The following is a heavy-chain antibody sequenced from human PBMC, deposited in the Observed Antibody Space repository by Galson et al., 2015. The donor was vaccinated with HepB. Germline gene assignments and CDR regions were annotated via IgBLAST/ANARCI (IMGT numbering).Heavy chain of an antibody. V-gene: IGHV4-61*01. CDR1: GGSVRSGSYY. Sequence: ETLSLTCTVSGGSVRSGSYYWNWMRQPPGKGLEWIGYIYYSGITNYNPSLKSRVTISVDTSTNQFSLKLNSVTAAETAVYYCARALLSYGLDVWGQGTTVTVSS. J-gene: IGHJ6*02. CDR2: IYYSGIT. D-gene: IGHD2/OR15-2a*01. CDR3: ARALLSYGLDV.